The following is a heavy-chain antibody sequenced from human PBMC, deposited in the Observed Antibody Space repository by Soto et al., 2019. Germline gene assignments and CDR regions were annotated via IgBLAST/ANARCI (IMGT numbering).Heavy chain of an antibody. CDR1: GGSISSGGYY. Sequence: PSETLSLTCTVSGGSISSGGYYWSWIRQHPGKGLEWIGYIYYSGSTYYNPSLKSRVTISVDTSKNQFSLKLSSVTAADTAVYYCARADILTGYYLGQNGYYYYYMDVWGKGTTVTVSS. V-gene: IGHV4-31*03. J-gene: IGHJ6*03. CDR2: IYYSGST. CDR3: ARADILTGYYLGQNGYYYYYMDV. D-gene: IGHD3-9*01.